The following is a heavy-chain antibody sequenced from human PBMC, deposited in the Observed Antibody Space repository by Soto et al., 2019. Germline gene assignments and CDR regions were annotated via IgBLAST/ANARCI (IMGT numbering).Heavy chain of an antibody. CDR2: IIPIFGTA. V-gene: IGHV1-69*13. CDR3: ARELGEGYSSDLYYYYYGMDV. Sequence: SVRVSFKASGCTFSSYAISWVRQAPGQGLEWMGGIIPIFGTANYAQKFQGRVTITADESTSTAYMELSSLRSEDTAVYYCARELGEGYSSDLYYYYYGMDVGGPGTTXTV. J-gene: IGHJ6*01. CDR1: GCTFSSYA. D-gene: IGHD5-18*01.